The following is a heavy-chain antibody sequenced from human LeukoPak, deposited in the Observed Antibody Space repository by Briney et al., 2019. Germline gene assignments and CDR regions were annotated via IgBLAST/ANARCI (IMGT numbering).Heavy chain of an antibody. CDR2: INPNDGST. CDR3: ARAPSGFTYGPGDH. Sequence: GASVKVSCKPSGYTFTSHYIHWVRQAPGQGLEWVGIINPNDGSTKYAQTFQGRLTVTRDMSASTVYMELSSLRPEDTAVYYCARAPSGFTYGPGDHWGQGTLVTVSS. D-gene: IGHD5-18*01. V-gene: IGHV1-46*01. J-gene: IGHJ4*02. CDR1: GYTFTSHY.